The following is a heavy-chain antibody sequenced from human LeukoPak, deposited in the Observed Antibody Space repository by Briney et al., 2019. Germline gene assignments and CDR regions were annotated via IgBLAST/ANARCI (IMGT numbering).Heavy chain of an antibody. D-gene: IGHD2-15*01. CDR2: ISSSSSYI. J-gene: IGHJ4*02. V-gene: IGHV3-21*01. CDR3: ARDLGGYCSGGSCSNFDY. Sequence: GGSLRLXCAASGFTFRSYNMNWVGQAPGKGLEWVSSISSSSSYIYYADSVKGRFTISRDNAKNSLYLQMNSLRAEDTAVYYCARDLGGYCSGGSCSNFDYWGQGTLVTVSS. CDR1: GFTFRSYN.